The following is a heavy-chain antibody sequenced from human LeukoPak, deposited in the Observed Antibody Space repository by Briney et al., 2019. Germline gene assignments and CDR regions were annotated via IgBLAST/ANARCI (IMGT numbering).Heavy chain of an antibody. V-gene: IGHV2-5*01. CDR2: NYRKNSK. CDR3: SHFILERGGYYAYNWFDP. Sequence: SGRTLVKPTQTPTLSCTFSAFSLSTSGVGVGWIRQPPGKDLEWLALNYRKNSKHSSPSLKTMLTSSKDTAKDQVDLTMPNMDPLDTSTEYVSHFILERGGYYAYNWFDPWGQGTLVTVSS. CDR1: AFSLSTSGVG. D-gene: IGHD3-22*01. J-gene: IGHJ5*02.